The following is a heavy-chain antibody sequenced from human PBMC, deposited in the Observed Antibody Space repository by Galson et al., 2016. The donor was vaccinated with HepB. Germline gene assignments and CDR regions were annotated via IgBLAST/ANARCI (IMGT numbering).Heavy chain of an antibody. CDR2: IYTAGNT. CDR1: GFSVSTNY. J-gene: IGHJ6*02. CDR3: ARGPGCYSASGRPWDYNPMDV. Sequence: LRLSCAVSGFSVSTNYMSWVRQAPGKGLEWVSIIYTAGNTYYTDSVKGRFTISRDNAQNTLYLQMTSLTGEDTSVYYCARGPGCYSASGRPWDYNPMDVWGQGTTVIVSS. D-gene: IGHD3-10*01. V-gene: IGHV3-53*01.